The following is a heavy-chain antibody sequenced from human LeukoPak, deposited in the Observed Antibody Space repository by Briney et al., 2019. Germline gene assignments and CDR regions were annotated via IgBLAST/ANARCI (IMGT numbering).Heavy chain of an antibody. J-gene: IGHJ4*02. Sequence: SQTLSLTCTVSGGSISSGGYYWSWIRQHPGKGLEWIGYIYYSGSTHYNPSLKSRVTISVDTSKNQFSLKLSSVTAADTAVYYCAREEAVAGTVYWGQGTLVTVSS. CDR3: AREEAVAGTVY. D-gene: IGHD6-19*01. CDR2: IYYSGST. V-gene: IGHV4-31*03. CDR1: GGSISSGGYY.